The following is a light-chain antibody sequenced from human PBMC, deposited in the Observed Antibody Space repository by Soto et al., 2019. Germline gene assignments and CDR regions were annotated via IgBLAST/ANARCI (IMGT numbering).Light chain of an antibody. CDR1: NTNIGAGYD. Sequence: QSVLTQPPSVPGAPGQRVSISCTGSNTNIGAGYDVNWYQQLPGTAPKLLIYANINRPSGVPDRFSGSKSGASAFLVITGLQAEDEADYYCQSYDSSLSAWKVFGGGTKVTVL. CDR2: ANI. J-gene: IGLJ3*02. CDR3: QSYDSSLSAWKV. V-gene: IGLV1-40*01.